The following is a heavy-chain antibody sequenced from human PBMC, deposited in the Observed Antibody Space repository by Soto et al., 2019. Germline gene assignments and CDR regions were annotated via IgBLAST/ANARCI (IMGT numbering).Heavy chain of an antibody. J-gene: IGHJ6*02. CDR1: GGIFSSYA. D-gene: IGHD2-15*01. CDR2: IIPIFGTA. CDR3: ARKYCSGGSCYSLFGPQGGGYYYYGMDV. V-gene: IGHV1-69*13. Sequence: SVKVSCKASGGIFSSYAISCVRQAPGQGLEWMGGIIPIFGTANYAQKFQGRVTITADESTSTAYMELSSLRSEDTAVYYCARKYCSGGSCYSLFGPQGGGYYYYGMDVWGQGTTVTVSS.